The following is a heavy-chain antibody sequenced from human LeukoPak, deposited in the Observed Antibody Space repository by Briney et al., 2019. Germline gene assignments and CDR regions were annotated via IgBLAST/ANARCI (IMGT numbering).Heavy chain of an antibody. D-gene: IGHD1-26*01. Sequence: SETLSLTCTVSGGSISSYYWSWIRQPPGKGLEWIGYIYYSGSTNYNPSLNSRVTISVDTSKNQLSLRLSSVTAADTAVYYCARGRSRGIVATPFDYWGQGTLVTVPS. CDR3: ARGRSRGIVATPFDY. CDR1: GGSISSYY. CDR2: IYYSGST. J-gene: IGHJ4*02. V-gene: IGHV4-59*01.